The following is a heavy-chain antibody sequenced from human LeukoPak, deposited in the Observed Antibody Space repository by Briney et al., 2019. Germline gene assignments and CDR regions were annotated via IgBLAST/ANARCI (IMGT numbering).Heavy chain of an antibody. CDR2: IIPIFGTA. V-gene: IGHV1-69*05. J-gene: IGHJ4*02. CDR3: ARVLYSSGWYFDY. Sequence: GASVKVSCKASGGTFSSYAISWVRQAPGQGLEWMGGIIPIFGTANYAQKFQGRVTITTDESTSTAYMELSSLRSEDSAVYYCARVLYSSGWYFDYWGQGTLVTVSS. CDR1: GGTFSSYA. D-gene: IGHD6-19*01.